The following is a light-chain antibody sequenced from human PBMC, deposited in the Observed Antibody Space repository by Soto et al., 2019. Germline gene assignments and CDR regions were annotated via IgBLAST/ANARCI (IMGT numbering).Light chain of an antibody. Sequence: QSALTQSPSASGSPGQSITVSCTGTSSDVGDYNFVPWYQQHPGKAPKLLIYEVTKRPSGVPDRFSGSKSGNTASLTVSGLQSEDEADYYCSSFAASHVVFGGGTQLTVL. V-gene: IGLV2-8*01. J-gene: IGLJ2*01. CDR2: EVT. CDR3: SSFAASHVV. CDR1: SSDVGDYNF.